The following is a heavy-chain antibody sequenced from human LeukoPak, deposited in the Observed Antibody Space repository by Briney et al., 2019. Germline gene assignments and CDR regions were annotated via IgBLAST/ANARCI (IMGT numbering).Heavy chain of an antibody. V-gene: IGHV3-7*01. CDR3: ARETTMVRGVHDAFDI. CDR2: IKQDGSEK. J-gene: IGHJ3*02. Sequence: GGSLRLSCAASGFTFSSYWMSWVRQAPGKGLEWVANIKQDGSEKYYVDSVKGRFTISRDNAKNSLYLQMNSLRAEDTAVYYCARETTMVRGVHDAFDIWGQGTMVTVSS. CDR1: GFTFSSYW. D-gene: IGHD3-10*01.